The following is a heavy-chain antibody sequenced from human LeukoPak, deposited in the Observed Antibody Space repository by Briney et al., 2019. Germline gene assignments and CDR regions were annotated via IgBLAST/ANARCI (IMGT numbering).Heavy chain of an antibody. D-gene: IGHD4-23*01. CDR3: ARAGGDNGGNQKPLDY. V-gene: IGHV4-34*01. CDR1: GGSLSGYY. CDR2: INHSGST. Sequence: PSETLSLTCAVYGGSLSGYYWSWIRQPPGKGLEWIGEINHSGSTNYNPSLKSRVTISVDTSKNQFSLKLSSVTAADTAVYFCARAGGDNGGNQKPLDYWGQGTLVTVSS. J-gene: IGHJ4*02.